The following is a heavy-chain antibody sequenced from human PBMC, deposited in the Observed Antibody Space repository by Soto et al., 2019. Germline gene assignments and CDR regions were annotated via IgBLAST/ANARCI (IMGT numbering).Heavy chain of an antibody. Sequence: GGSLRLSCGASGFTFSAYGLDWLRQAPGKGLEWVSTINTSGGSTYHADSVKGRFTISRDNSKNTLYLQMNSLRAEDTAVYYCAKGSEDYYYSSGTPRVAFDICGQXTMVTVSS. CDR1: GFTFSAYG. CDR2: INTSGGST. CDR3: AKGSEDYYYSSGTPRVAFDI. D-gene: IGHD3-22*01. V-gene: IGHV3-23*01. J-gene: IGHJ3*02.